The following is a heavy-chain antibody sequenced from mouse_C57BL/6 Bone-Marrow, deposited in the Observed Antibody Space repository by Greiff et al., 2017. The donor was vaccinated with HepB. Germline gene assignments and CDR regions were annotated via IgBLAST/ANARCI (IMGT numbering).Heavy chain of an antibody. V-gene: IGHV3-8*01. J-gene: IGHJ4*01. CDR3: ARGGNYGVYAMDY. CDR1: GYSITSDY. Sequence: DVKLVESGPGLAKPSQTLSLTCSVTGYSITSDYWNWIRKFPGNKLEYMGYISYSGSTYYNPSLKSRISITRDTSKNQYYLQLNSVTTKDTATYYCARGGNYGVYAMDYWGQGTSVTVSS. D-gene: IGHD2-1*01. CDR2: ISYSGST.